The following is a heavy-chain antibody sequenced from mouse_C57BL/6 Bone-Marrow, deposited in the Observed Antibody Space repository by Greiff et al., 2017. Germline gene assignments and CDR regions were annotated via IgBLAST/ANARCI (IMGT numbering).Heavy chain of an antibody. J-gene: IGHJ3*01. CDR3: ATYGSSYEFAY. CDR2: IDPEDGET. D-gene: IGHD1-1*01. Sequence: VHVKQSGAELVKPGASVKLSCTASGFNIKDYYMHWVKQRTEQGLEWIGRIDPEDGETKYAPKVQGKATITADTSSNTAYLQLSSLTSEDTAVYYCATYGSSYEFAYWGQGTLVTVSA. CDR1: GFNIKDYY. V-gene: IGHV14-2*01.